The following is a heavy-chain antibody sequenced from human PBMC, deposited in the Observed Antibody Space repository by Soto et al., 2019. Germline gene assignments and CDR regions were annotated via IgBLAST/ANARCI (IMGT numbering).Heavy chain of an antibody. CDR2: ISSNGGST. J-gene: IGHJ6*03. V-gene: IGHV3-64*01. CDR3: ARDKQRVRGVDIFGSAQGLYYYYYMDV. D-gene: IGHD3-10*01. CDR1: GFTFSSYA. Sequence: GGSLRLSCAASGFTFSSYAMHWVRQAPGKGLEYVSAISSNGGSTYYANSVKGRFTISRDNSKNTLYLQMGSLRAEDMAVYYCARDKQRVRGVDIFGSAQGLYYYYYMDVWGKGTTVTVSS.